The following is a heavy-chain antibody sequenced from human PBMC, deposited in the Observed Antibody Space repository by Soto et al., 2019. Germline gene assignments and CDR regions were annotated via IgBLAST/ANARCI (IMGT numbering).Heavy chain of an antibody. CDR3: VKDHCGGDCYSDPYFDY. Sequence: GGSLRLSCAASGFMFSNHGMHWVRQAPGKGLEWVAVIWSDGNNRYYADSVKGRFTISRDNAKNSLYLQMNSLRAEDTAVYYCVKDHCGGDCYSDPYFDYWGQGTLVTVSS. D-gene: IGHD2-21*02. CDR1: GFMFSNHG. J-gene: IGHJ4*02. CDR2: IWSDGNNR. V-gene: IGHV3-33*03.